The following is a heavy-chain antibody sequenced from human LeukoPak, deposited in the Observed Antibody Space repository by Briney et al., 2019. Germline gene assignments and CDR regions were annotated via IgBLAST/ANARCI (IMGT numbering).Heavy chain of an antibody. J-gene: IGHJ6*03. CDR3: AKDGSGRIRGDYYYYMNV. Sequence: IPGGSLRLSCAASGFTFSSYSMNWVRQAPGKGLEWVSSISSSSSYIYYADSVKGRFSISRDNSKNTLFLQMNSLRAEDTALYYCAKDGSGRIRGDYYYYMNVWGKGTTVTVSS. V-gene: IGHV3-21*01. CDR1: GFTFSSYS. D-gene: IGHD6-19*01. CDR2: ISSSSSYI.